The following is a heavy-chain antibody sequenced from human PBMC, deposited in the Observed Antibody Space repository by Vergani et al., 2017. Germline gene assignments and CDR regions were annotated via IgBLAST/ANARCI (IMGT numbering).Heavy chain of an antibody. D-gene: IGHD2-2*01. CDR3: AKDRYCSSTSCSGFGY. V-gene: IGHV3-30*18. CDR1: GFTFSSYG. J-gene: IGHJ4*02. CDR2: ISYDGSNK. Sequence: VQLVESGGGVVQPGRSLRLSCAASGFTFSSYGMHWVRQAPGKGLEWVAVISYDGSNKYYADSVKGRFTISRDNSKNTLYLQMNSLRAEDTAVYYCAKDRYCSSTSCSGFGYWGQGTLVTVSS.